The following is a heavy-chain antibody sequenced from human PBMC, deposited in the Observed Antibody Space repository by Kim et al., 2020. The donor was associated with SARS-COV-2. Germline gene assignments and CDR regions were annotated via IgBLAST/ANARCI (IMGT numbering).Heavy chain of an antibody. D-gene: IGHD3-3*01. CDR2: ISSSSSYI. J-gene: IGHJ4*02. V-gene: IGHV3-21*01. CDR3: ARTVLINYDFWSGYYNDPGY. CDR1: GFTFSSYS. Sequence: GGSLRLSCAASGFTFSSYSMNWVRQAPGKGLEGVSSISSSSSYIYYADSVKGRFTISRDNASNSLYLQMNSLRAEDTAVYYCARTVLINYDFWSGYYNDPGYWGQGTLVTVSS.